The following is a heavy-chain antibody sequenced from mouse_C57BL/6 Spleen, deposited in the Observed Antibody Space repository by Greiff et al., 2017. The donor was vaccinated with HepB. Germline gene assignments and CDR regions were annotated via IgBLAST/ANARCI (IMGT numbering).Heavy chain of an antibody. V-gene: IGHV1-64*01. CDR3: AREGDYSWFAY. Sequence: QVQLQQPGAELVKPGASVKLSCKASGYTFTSYWMHWVKQRPGQGLEWIGMIHPNSGSTNYNKKFKSKATLTVDKSSSTAYMQLSSLTSEDSAVYYCAREGDYSWFAYWGQGTLVTVSA. D-gene: IGHD1-1*01. CDR1: GYTFTSYW. J-gene: IGHJ3*01. CDR2: IHPNSGST.